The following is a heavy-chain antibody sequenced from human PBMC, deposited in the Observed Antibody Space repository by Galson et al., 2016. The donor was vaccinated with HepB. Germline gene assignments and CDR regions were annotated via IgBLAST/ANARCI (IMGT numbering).Heavy chain of an antibody. CDR1: GFIASNNH. D-gene: IGHD3-3*01. CDR2: ISGRDIT. V-gene: IGHV3-53*01. J-gene: IGHJ6*02. CDR3: ARDADFGVAYGMDV. Sequence: SLRLSCAASGFIASNNHMTWVRQGPGKGLEWVSLISGRDITFYAASVKGRFTISRDNSKNTVFLQMNSLRVEDTAVYYCARDADFGVAYGMDVWGQGTTVTVSS.